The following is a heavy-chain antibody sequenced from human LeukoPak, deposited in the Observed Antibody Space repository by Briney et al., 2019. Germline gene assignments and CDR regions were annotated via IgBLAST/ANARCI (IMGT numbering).Heavy chain of an antibody. CDR2: IRSKAYGGTT. D-gene: IGHD5-12*01. J-gene: IGHJ5*02. Sequence: PGGSLRLSCTASGFSFGDYAMSWVRQAPGKGLEWVGFIRSKAYGGTTEYAASVKGRFTISRDDSKSIAYLQWSSLKASDTAMYYCARRGGYDSNWFDPWGQGTLVTVSS. CDR1: GFSFGDYA. CDR3: ARRGGYDSNWFDP. V-gene: IGHV3-49*04.